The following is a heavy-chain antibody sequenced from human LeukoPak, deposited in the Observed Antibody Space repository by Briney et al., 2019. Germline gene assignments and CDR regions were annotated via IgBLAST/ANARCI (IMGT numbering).Heavy chain of an antibody. D-gene: IGHD3-10*01. CDR3: ARGYGSGSFPLDY. CDR1: DGSISSYY. J-gene: IGHJ4*02. V-gene: IGHV4-4*07. Sequence: SETLSLTCTVSDGSISSYYWSWIRQPAGKGLEWIGRISTSGSTNYSPALKSRVTVSVDSSKNQFSLNLSSVTAADTAVYYCARGYGSGSFPLDYWGQGTLVTVSS. CDR2: ISTSGST.